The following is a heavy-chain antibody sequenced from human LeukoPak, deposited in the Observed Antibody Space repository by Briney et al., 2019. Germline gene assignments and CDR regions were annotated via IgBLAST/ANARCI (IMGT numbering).Heavy chain of an antibody. D-gene: IGHD1-26*01. CDR1: GYTFTGYY. CDR2: INPNSGGT. Sequence: GASVKVSCKASGYTFTGYYMHWVRQAPGQGLEWMGWINPNSGGTNYAQKFQGRVTMTRDTSISTAYMELSRLRSDDTAVYYCARDPTAKWELLLDYWGQGTLVTVSS. V-gene: IGHV1-2*02. J-gene: IGHJ4*02. CDR3: ARDPTAKWELLLDY.